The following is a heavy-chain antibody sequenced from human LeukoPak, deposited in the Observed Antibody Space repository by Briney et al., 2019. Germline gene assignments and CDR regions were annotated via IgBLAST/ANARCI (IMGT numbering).Heavy chain of an antibody. CDR1: GYTLTELS. D-gene: IGHD6-13*01. CDR2: FDPEDGET. V-gene: IGHV1-24*01. J-gene: IGHJ5*02. Sequence: VASVKVFCKVSGYTLTELSMHWVRQAPGKGLEWMGGFDPEDGETIYAQKFQGRVTMTRDTSTSTVYMELSSLRSEDTAVYYCARRGIAAAAPSWFDPWGQGTLVTVSS. CDR3: ARRGIAAAAPSWFDP.